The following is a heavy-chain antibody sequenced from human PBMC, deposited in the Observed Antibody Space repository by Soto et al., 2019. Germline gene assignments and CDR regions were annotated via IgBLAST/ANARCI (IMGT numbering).Heavy chain of an antibody. Sequence: QVQLQQWGAGPLRPLETLSLTCGVSGGSFSGYYWAWIRQSPGKGLEWIGEINDRGSINYNPSLKSRVSISVATSKNHYSLNLRAVTATDTAVYYCARESHEILTGPPGVWCFDLWGRGTLDTVSS. J-gene: IGHJ2*01. CDR3: ARESHEILTGPPGVWCFDL. V-gene: IGHV4-34*01. CDR1: GGSFSGYY. CDR2: INDRGSI. D-gene: IGHD3-9*01.